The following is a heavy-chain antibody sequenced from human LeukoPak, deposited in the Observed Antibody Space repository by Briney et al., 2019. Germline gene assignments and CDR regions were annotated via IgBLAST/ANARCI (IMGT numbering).Heavy chain of an antibody. Sequence: GGSLRLSCAASGFTFSSYSMNWVRQAPGKGLEWVSSISSSSSYIYYADSVEGRFTISRDNAKNSLYLQMNSLRAEDTAVYYCARTFGYGGNSGFPKYGMDVWGQGTTVTVSS. J-gene: IGHJ6*02. CDR1: GFTFSSYS. V-gene: IGHV3-21*01. D-gene: IGHD4-23*01. CDR2: ISSSSSYI. CDR3: ARTFGYGGNSGFPKYGMDV.